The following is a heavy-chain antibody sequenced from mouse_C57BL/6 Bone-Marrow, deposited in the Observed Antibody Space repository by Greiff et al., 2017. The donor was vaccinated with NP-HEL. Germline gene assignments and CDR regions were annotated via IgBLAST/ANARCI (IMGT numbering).Heavy chain of an antibody. CDR2: IDPSDSYT. V-gene: IGHV1-69*01. D-gene: IGHD1-1*01. J-gene: IGHJ4*01. CDR3: AATVVATYYAMDY. Sequence: VQLQQPGAELVMPGASVKLSCKASGYTFTSYWMHWVKQRPRQGLEWIGEIDPSDSYTNYNQKFKGKSTLTVDKSSSTAYMQLSSLTSEDSAVYYCAATVVATYYAMDYWGQGTSVTVSS. CDR1: GYTFTSYW.